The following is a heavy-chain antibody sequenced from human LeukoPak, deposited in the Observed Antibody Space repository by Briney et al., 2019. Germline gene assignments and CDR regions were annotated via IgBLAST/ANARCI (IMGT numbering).Heavy chain of an antibody. CDR1: GGSISSYY. D-gene: IGHD2/OR15-2a*01. Sequence: SETLSLTCTVSGGSISSYYWSWIRQPPGKGLEWIGYIYPTGNTYYNPSLKSRVTISVDTSKNQFSLKLSSVTAADTAVYYCARGGGFYHFDYWGQGTLVTVSS. CDR3: ARGGGFYHFDY. CDR2: IYPTGNT. V-gene: IGHV4-59*01. J-gene: IGHJ4*02.